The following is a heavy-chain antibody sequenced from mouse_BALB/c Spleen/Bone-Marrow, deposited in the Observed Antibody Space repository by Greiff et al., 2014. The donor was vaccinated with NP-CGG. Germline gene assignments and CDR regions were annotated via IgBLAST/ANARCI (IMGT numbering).Heavy chain of an antibody. CDR3: ARDRSYYGMDY. V-gene: IGHV2-9*02. Sequence: QVQLQQPGPGLVAPSQSLSITCTVSGFSLTSYGVHWVRQPPGKGLEWLGVIWAGGSTNYNSALMSRLSISKDNSKSQVFLKMNSLQTDDTAMYYCARDRSYYGMDYWGQGTSVTVSS. CDR1: GFSLTSYG. CDR2: IWAGGST. J-gene: IGHJ4*01.